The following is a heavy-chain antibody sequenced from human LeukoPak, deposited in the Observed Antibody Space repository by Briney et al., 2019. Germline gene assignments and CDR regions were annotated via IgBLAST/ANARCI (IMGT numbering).Heavy chain of an antibody. Sequence: SETLSLTCTVSGGSISSGDYYWSWIRQPPGKGLEWIGYIYYSGSTYYNPSLKSRVTISVDTSKNQFSLKLSSVTAADTAVYYCARRVAGSGSYSDYWGQGTLVTVFS. CDR1: GGSISSGDYY. D-gene: IGHD3-10*01. J-gene: IGHJ4*02. V-gene: IGHV4-30-4*01. CDR3: ARRVAGSGSYSDY. CDR2: IYYSGST.